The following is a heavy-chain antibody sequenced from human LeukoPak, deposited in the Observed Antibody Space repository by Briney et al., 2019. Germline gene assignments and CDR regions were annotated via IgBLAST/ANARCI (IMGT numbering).Heavy chain of an antibody. CDR3: AKDLGEQYVLRYFDWSELLFGMGV. CDR1: GFTFSSYA. D-gene: IGHD3-9*01. V-gene: IGHV3-23*01. J-gene: IGHJ6*02. CDR2: ISGSGGST. Sequence: PGGSLRLSCAASGFTFSSYAMSWVRQAPGKGLEWVSAISGSGGSTYYADSVKGRFTISRDNSKNTLYLQMSSLRAEDTAVYYCAKDLGEQYVLRYFDWSELLFGMGVWGQGTTVTVSS.